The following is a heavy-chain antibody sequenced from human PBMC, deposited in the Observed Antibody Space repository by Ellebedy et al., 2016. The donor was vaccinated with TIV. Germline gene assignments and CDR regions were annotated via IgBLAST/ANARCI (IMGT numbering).Heavy chain of an antibody. J-gene: IGHJ4*02. CDR3: ARFFESGSTGDY. CDR2: FYNSVNT. D-gene: IGHD3-10*01. CDR1: GGSISSYY. Sequence: MPSETLSLTCTVSGGSISSYYWGWVRQPPGKGLEWIGYFYNSVNTNYNPSLKSRVSMSVDTSKNQVSLKLRSVTAEDTAVYYCARFFESGSTGDYWGQGTLVTVSS. V-gene: IGHV4-59*08.